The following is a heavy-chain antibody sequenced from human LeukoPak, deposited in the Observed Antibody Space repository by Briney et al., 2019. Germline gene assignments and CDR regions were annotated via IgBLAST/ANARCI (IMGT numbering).Heavy chain of an antibody. CDR1: GYTLTELS. V-gene: IGHV1-24*01. D-gene: IGHD4-11*01. J-gene: IGHJ4*02. Sequence: GASVKVSCKVSGYTLTELSMHRVRQAPGKGLEWMGGFDPEDGETIYAQKFQGRVTMTEDTSTDTAYMELSSLRSEDTAVYYCATRSPTVTTSGGYGGYFDYWGQGTLVTVSS. CDR2: FDPEDGET. CDR3: ATRSPTVTTSGGYGGYFDY.